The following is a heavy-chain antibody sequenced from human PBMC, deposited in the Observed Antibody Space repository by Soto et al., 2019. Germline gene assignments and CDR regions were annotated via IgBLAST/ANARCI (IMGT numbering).Heavy chain of an antibody. V-gene: IGHV1-2*02. CDR2: INPDSGVT. Sequence: ASVKVSCKASGYTFTSYYMHWVRQAPGQGLEWMGWINPDSGVTYYAHKFQDRVTMTRDTSINTAYMELSRLTSDDKAVYYCARDRGVRDVWGQGTTVTVSS. CDR3: ARDRGVRDV. D-gene: IGHD2-8*01. CDR1: GYTFTSYY. J-gene: IGHJ6*02.